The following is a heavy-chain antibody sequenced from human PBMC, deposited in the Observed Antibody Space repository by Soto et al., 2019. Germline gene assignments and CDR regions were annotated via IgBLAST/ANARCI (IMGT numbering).Heavy chain of an antibody. CDR1: GYNFTNYW. D-gene: IGHD1-26*01. CDR2: IYPGDSDT. CDR3: ARTPGSYLYYFDY. Sequence: GESLKISCKGSGYNFTNYWIGWVRQMPGKGLEWMGIIYPGDSDTRYSPSFQGQVTFSADKSISTAYLQWSSLKASDTAMYYCARTPGSYLYYFDYWGQGTLVTVSS. J-gene: IGHJ4*02. V-gene: IGHV5-51*01.